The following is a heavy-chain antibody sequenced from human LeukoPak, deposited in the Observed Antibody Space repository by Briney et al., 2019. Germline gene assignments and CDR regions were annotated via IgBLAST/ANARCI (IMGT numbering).Heavy chain of an antibody. J-gene: IGHJ4*02. CDR3: ARDQGGYNFLDC. D-gene: IGHD5-24*01. Sequence: SVKVSCKASGGTFSSYAISWVRQAPGQGLEWMGRIIPILGIANYAQKFQGRVTITADKSTSTAYMELSSLRSEDTAVYYCARDQGGYNFLDCWGQGTLVTVSS. V-gene: IGHV1-69*04. CDR1: GGTFSSYA. CDR2: IIPILGIA.